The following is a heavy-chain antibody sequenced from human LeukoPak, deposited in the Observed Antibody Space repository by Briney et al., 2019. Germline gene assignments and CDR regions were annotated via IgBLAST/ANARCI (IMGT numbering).Heavy chain of an antibody. CDR3: ARVPGPYTTSRFDF. J-gene: IGHJ4*02. V-gene: IGHV1-2*02. CDR2: IDPDSGGT. Sequence: GASVKVSCKTSGYTFTGYYLHWVRQAPGQRPEWMGRIDPDSGGTRYGQKFQGRVTVTRDTSITTVHMELSGLTSDDTAVYYCARVPGPYTTSRFDFWGQGTLVTVSS. D-gene: IGHD2-2*02. CDR1: GYTFTGYY.